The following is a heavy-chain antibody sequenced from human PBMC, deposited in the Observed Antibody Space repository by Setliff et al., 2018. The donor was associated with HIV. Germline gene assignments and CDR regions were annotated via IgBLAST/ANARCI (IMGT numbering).Heavy chain of an antibody. V-gene: IGHV1-18*01. D-gene: IGHD5-18*01. CDR1: GYSFTTSG. CDR3: ARDGGYSSPYYFHY. J-gene: IGHJ4*02. Sequence: ASVKVSCKASGYSFTTSGVSWVRQAPGQGLEWMGWINIRSGNTNYAQKFQGRVTMTTDTSTSTAYMGLRSLRSDDTAVYYCARDGGYSSPYYFHYWGQGTLVTVSS. CDR2: INIRSGNT.